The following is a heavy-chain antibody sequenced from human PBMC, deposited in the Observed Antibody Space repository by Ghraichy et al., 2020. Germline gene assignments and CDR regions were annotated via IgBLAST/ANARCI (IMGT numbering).Heavy chain of an antibody. CDR1: GFTFSSYW. J-gene: IGHJ6*02. CDR3: ARGSLAYYYDSSGYVLLPEGYYYYGMDV. V-gene: IGHV3-74*01. D-gene: IGHD3-22*01. Sequence: GSLRLSCAASGFTFSSYWMHWVRQAPGKGLVWVSRINSDGSSTSYADSVKGRFTISRDNAKNTLYLQMNSLRAEDTAVYYCARGSLAYYYDSSGYVLLPEGYYYYGMDVWGQGTTVTVSS. CDR2: INSDGSST.